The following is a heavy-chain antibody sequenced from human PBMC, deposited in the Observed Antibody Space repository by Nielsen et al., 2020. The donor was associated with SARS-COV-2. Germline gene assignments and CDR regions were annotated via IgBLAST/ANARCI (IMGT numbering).Heavy chain of an antibody. V-gene: IGHV4-61*01. Sequence: GSLRLSCSVSGVSVSSGSYFWSWIRQPPGKRLEWIGYMFYIGTANYNPSLQSRVNISADTSKNQFSLKLSSVTAADTAVYYCADVWGYWGQGALVTVSS. D-gene: IGHD3-16*01. CDR2: MFYIGTA. CDR1: GVSVSSGSYF. CDR3: ADVWGY. J-gene: IGHJ4*02.